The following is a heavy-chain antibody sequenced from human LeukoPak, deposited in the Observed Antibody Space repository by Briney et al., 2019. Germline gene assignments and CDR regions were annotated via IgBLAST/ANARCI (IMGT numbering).Heavy chain of an antibody. CDR3: ARDFSMITFGGVIVIPNDY. D-gene: IGHD3-16*02. CDR2: ISAYNGNT. J-gene: IGHJ4*02. V-gene: IGHV1-18*01. Sequence: ASVKVSCKASGYTFTSYGISWVRQAPGQGREWMGWISAYNGNTNYAQKLQGRVTMTTDTSTSTAYMELRSLRSDDTAVYYCARDFSMITFGGVIVIPNDYWGQGTLVTVSS. CDR1: GYTFTSYG.